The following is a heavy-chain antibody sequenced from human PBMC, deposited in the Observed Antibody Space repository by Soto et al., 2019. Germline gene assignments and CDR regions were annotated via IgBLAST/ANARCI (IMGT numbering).Heavy chain of an antibody. Sequence: SVKVSCKASGYTFTSYGTSWVRQAPGQGLEWMGGIIPIFGTANYAQKFQGRVTITADESTSTAYMELSSLRSEDTAVYYCARGDYDILTGPFDYWGQGTLVTVSS. CDR1: GYTFTSYG. V-gene: IGHV1-69*13. D-gene: IGHD3-9*01. CDR2: IIPIFGTA. J-gene: IGHJ4*02. CDR3: ARGDYDILTGPFDY.